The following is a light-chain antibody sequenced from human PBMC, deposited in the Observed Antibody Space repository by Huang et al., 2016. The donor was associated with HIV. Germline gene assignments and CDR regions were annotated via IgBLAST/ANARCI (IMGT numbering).Light chain of an antibody. J-gene: IGKJ3*01. CDR3: QRYDNWPKFT. CDR1: QSVTSN. CDR2: GAS. V-gene: IGKV3-15*01. Sequence: EIVMTQSPATLSVSPGERATLSCRASQSVTSNLAWYQQKPGQAPRLLIYGASTRATGIPARVSGSVAGTEFTLTISSLQAEDFAVYYCQRYDNWPKFTFGPGTKVDIK.